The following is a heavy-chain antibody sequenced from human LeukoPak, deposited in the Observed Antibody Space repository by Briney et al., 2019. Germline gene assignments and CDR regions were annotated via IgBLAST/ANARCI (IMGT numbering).Heavy chain of an antibody. V-gene: IGHV4-59*08. J-gene: IGHJ4*02. CDR1: GGSISTYS. D-gene: IGHD4-17*01. CDR2: ILYSGTT. CDR3: ASSMTTMTLFDC. Sequence: PSETLSLTCTVSGGSISTYSWSWIRQPPGKGLEWIGYILYSGTTNYNPSLKSRVTISVDTSKNQFSLKLSSVTATDTAVYYCASSMTTMTLFDCWGQGALVTVSS.